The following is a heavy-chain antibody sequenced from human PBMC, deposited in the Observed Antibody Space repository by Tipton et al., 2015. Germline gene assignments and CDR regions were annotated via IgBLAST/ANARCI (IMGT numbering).Heavy chain of an antibody. CDR1: GYTFTNYG. CDR3: ARDAASPPSGYHYSYYYGMDV. D-gene: IGHD5-12*01. Sequence: QVQLVQSGGEVKKPGASVKVSCKASGYTFTNYGISWVRQAPGQGLEWMGWISAFSGITNYAQNLQGRVIMTTDTSTSSAYMELRSLTSDDTAVYYCARDAASPPSGYHYSYYYGMDVWGQGTTVTVSS. J-gene: IGHJ6*02. V-gene: IGHV1-18*01. CDR2: ISAFSGIT.